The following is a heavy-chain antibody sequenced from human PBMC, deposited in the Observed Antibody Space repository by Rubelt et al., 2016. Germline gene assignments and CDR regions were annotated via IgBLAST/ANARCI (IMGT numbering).Heavy chain of an antibody. CDR3: ARVGDLYCSGGSCYSAGYYYYGMDV. D-gene: IGHD2-15*01. V-gene: IGHV3-30*04. J-gene: IGHJ6*02. CDR1: TFSSYA. CDR2: ISYDGSNK. Sequence: TFSSYAMHWVRQAPGKGLEWVAVISYDGSNKYYADSVKGRFTISRDNSKNTLYLQMNSLRAEDTAVYYCARVGDLYCSGGSCYSAGYYYYGMDVWGQGTTVTVSS.